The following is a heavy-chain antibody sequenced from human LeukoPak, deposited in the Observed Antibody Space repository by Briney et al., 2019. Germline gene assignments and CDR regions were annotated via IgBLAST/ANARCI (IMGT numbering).Heavy chain of an antibody. CDR1: GYTLTGYY. CDR3: ARDPRYSSGSYYYYYGMDV. CDR2: INPNSGGT. V-gene: IGHV1-2*02. Sequence: ASVKVSCKASGYTLTGYYMHWVRQAPGQGLEWMGWINPNSGGTNYAQKFQGRVTMTRDTSISTAYMELSRLRSDDTAVYYCARDPRYSSGSYYYYYGMDVWGQGTTVTVSS. J-gene: IGHJ6*02. D-gene: IGHD6-19*01.